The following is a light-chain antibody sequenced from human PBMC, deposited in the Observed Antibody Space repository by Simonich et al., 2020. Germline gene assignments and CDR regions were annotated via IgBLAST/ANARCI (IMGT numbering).Light chain of an antibody. J-gene: IGKJ1*01. CDR1: QSSSRL. CDR2: AAS. CDR3: QQSYSTPWT. V-gene: IGKV1-39*01. Sequence: DIQMTQSPSSLSAYVGDRVTITCRESQSSSRLLNCDQQKPGKDPKLLIYAASRLQSVVPARCSGSGSVTSFTLTISSLQPEDFATYYCQQSYSTPWTLGQGTKVEIK.